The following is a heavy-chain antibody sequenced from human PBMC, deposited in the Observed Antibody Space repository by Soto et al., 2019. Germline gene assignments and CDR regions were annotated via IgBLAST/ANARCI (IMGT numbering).Heavy chain of an antibody. J-gene: IGHJ6*02. D-gene: IGHD3-3*01. V-gene: IGHV3-30*18. CDR1: GFTFSSYG. Sequence: GGSLRLSCAASGFTFSSYGMHWVRQAPGKGLEWVAVISYDGSNKYYADTVKGRFTISRDNSKNTLYLQMNSLRAEDTAVYYCAKDQGWGAIFGVVIRYYYYGMDVWGQGTTVTVSS. CDR3: AKDQGWGAIFGVVIRYYYYGMDV. CDR2: ISYDGSNK.